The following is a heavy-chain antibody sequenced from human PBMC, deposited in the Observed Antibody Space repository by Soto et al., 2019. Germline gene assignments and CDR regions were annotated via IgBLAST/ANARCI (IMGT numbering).Heavy chain of an antibody. CDR2: IATYNNNK. Sequence: HLVQSGPEVKRPGASITVSCKTSGDTFANFVLSWVRQAPGQVLEWMGWIATYNNNKNYAQKFQGRLTLTTDTSTSTAYMELESLGYDDTAVYYCARVVRGVVNWFDPWGQGTLVTVSS. V-gene: IGHV1-18*01. CDR3: ARVVRGVVNWFDP. CDR1: GDTFANFV. J-gene: IGHJ5*02. D-gene: IGHD3-10*01.